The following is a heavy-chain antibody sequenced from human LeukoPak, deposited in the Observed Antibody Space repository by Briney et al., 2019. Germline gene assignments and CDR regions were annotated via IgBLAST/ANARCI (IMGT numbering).Heavy chain of an antibody. Sequence: ASVKVSSKTSAYKFNVYDILWVRQAPGHGLDYVGWISTYTGRANYAQKFQGRVSMVTDTSTTTAYLQLTNSTSSDTGLYYCARADGTNSGTNAFDVWGLGTLVTVAS. J-gene: IGHJ3*01. V-gene: IGHV1-18*01. CDR3: ARADGTNSGTNAFDV. CDR2: ISTYTGRA. CDR1: AYKFNVYD. D-gene: IGHD4-23*01.